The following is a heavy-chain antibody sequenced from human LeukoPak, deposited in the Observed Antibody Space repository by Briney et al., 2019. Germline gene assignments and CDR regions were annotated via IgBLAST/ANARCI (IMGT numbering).Heavy chain of an antibody. CDR3: ARMTSGSSDDAFDI. V-gene: IGHV4-59*08. D-gene: IGHD1-26*01. Sequence: SETLSLTCTVSGGSISSYYWSWIPQPPGKGLEWIGYIYYSGSTNYNPSLKSRVTISVDTSKNQFSLKLSSVTAADTAVYYCARMTSGSSDDAFDIWGQGTMVTVSS. CDR2: IYYSGST. CDR1: GGSISSYY. J-gene: IGHJ3*02.